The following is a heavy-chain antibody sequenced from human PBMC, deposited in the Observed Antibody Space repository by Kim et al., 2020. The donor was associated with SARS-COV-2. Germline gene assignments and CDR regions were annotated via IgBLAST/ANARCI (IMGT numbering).Heavy chain of an antibody. V-gene: IGHV4-61*01. Sequence: SETLSLTCTVSGGSVSSGSYYWSWIRQPPGKGLEWIGYIYYSGSTNYNPSLKSRVTISVDTSKNQFSLKLSSVTAADTAVYYCAREVRVPRTIDYGDYVWWFDPWGQGTLVTVSS. CDR1: GGSVSSGSYY. D-gene: IGHD4-17*01. J-gene: IGHJ5*02. CDR2: IYYSGST. CDR3: AREVRVPRTIDYGDYVWWFDP.